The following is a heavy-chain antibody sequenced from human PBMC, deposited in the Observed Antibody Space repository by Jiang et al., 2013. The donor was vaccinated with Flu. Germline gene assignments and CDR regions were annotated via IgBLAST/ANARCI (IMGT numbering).Heavy chain of an antibody. CDR2: DPEDGET. CDR3: ATAYYYDSSGYYHPYFDY. D-gene: IGHD3-22*01. J-gene: IGHJ4*02. V-gene: IGHV1-24*01. Sequence: DPEDGETIYAQKFQGRVTMTEDTSTDTAYMELSSLKSEDTAVYYCATAYYYDSSGYYHPYFDYWGQGTLVTVSS.